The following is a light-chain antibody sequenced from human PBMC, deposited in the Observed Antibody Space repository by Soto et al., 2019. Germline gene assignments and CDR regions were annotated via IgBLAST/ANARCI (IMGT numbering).Light chain of an antibody. J-gene: IGLJ1*01. CDR2: DVS. V-gene: IGLV2-14*03. CDR3: SSYTSSRTYI. CDR1: SSDVGGYNY. Sequence: QSVLAQPASVSGSPGQSITISCTGTSSDVGGYNYVSWYQRHPGKAPKLIFYDVSNRPSGVSNRFSGSKSGNTASLTISGLQAEDEADYSCSSYTSSRTYIFGPGTKVPVL.